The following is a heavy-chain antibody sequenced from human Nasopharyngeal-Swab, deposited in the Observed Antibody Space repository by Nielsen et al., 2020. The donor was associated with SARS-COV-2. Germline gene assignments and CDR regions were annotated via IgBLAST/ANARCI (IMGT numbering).Heavy chain of an antibody. J-gene: IGHJ4*02. D-gene: IGHD3-16*02. V-gene: IGHV2-26*01. CDR2: IFSNDEK. Sequence: WIRQPPGKALELLAHIFSNDEKSYSTSLKSRLTISKDTSKSQVVLTMTNMDPVDTATYYCARIDYDYVWGSYRYTGGYFDYWGQGTLVTVSS. CDR3: ARIDYDYVWGSYRYTGGYFDY.